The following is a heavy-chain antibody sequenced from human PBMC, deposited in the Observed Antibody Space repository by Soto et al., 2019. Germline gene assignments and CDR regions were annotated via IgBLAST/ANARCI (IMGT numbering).Heavy chain of an antibody. J-gene: IGHJ6*02. Sequence: QVQLQESGPGLVKPSETLSLTCTISGGPMSNYYCSWFRQPPGQGLEWIGYMGYDGYTSYNPSLRXXVXISLDTSKRQFSLSRRSVTAADTALSYCARQGFGPLHGLVDVWGQGTTVTVSS. D-gene: IGHD3-10*01. CDR3: ARQGFGPLHGLVDV. CDR2: MGYDGYT. V-gene: IGHV4-59*08. CDR1: GGPMSNYY.